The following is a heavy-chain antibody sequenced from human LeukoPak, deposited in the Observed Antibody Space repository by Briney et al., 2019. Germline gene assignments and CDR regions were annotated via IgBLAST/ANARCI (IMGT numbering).Heavy chain of an antibody. Sequence: GAPVKVSCKASGGTFSSYAISWVRQAPGQGLEWMGGIIPIFGTANYAQKFQGRVTITADESTSTAYMELSSLRSEDTAVYYCARNHASVVPATYWFDPWGQGTLVTVSS. CDR3: ARNHASVVPATYWFDP. CDR1: GGTFSSYA. CDR2: IIPIFGTA. J-gene: IGHJ5*02. D-gene: IGHD2-2*01. V-gene: IGHV1-69*13.